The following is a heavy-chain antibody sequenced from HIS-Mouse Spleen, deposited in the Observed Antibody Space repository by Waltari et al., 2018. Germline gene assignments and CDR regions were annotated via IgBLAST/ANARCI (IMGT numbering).Heavy chain of an antibody. CDR1: GGSISSSSYY. CDR2: IYYSGRT. D-gene: IGHD6-13*01. J-gene: IGHJ2*01. V-gene: IGHV4-39*07. CDR3: AREIPYSSSWYDWYFDL. Sequence: QLQLQESGPGLVKPSETLSLTCTVSGGSISSSSYYWGWIRQPPGKGLEWIGSIYYSGRTYYNPSLNSRVTISVATAKNQFSLKLSSVTAADTAVYYCAREIPYSSSWYDWYFDLWGRGTLVTVSS.